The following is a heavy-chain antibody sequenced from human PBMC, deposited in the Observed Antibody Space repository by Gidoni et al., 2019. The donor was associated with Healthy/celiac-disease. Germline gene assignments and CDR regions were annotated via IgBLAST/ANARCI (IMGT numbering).Heavy chain of an antibody. D-gene: IGHD3-9*01. CDR1: GFPFSSYS. Sequence: EVQLVESGGGLVKPGGSLRLSCAASGFPFSSYSMNWVRQAPGKGLEWVSSISSSSSYIYYADSVKGRFTISRDNAKNSLYLQMNSLRAEDTAVYYCARVGDYYDILTGYYNFFDYWGQGTLVTVSS. CDR3: ARVGDYYDILTGYYNFFDY. CDR2: ISSSSSYI. V-gene: IGHV3-21*01. J-gene: IGHJ4*02.